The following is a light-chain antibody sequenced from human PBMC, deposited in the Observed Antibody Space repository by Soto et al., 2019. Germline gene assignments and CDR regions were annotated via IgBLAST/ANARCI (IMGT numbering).Light chain of an antibody. Sequence: QSVLTKPASVNGAPGQSITISCTGTSSDVGGYNYVSWYRQHPGRAPKLMIYDVSNRPSGVSNRFSGSKSGNTASLTISGLQAEDEADYYCSSYTRSSTYVFGTGTKVTVL. CDR3: SSYTRSSTYV. V-gene: IGLV2-14*01. J-gene: IGLJ1*01. CDR1: SSDVGGYNY. CDR2: DVS.